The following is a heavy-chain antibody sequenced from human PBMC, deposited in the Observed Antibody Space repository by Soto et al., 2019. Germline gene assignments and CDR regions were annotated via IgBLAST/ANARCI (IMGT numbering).Heavy chain of an antibody. CDR2: IIPIFGTA. J-gene: IGHJ6*02. CDR3: CRGVTIFGVARGFSPYGMDV. Sequence: QVQLVQSGAEVKKPGSSVKVSCKASGGTFSSYAISWVRQAPGQGLEWMGGIIPIFGTANYAQKFQGRVTITADESTSTAYMELSSLRSEDTAVYYCCRGVTIFGVARGFSPYGMDVWGQGTTVTVSS. D-gene: IGHD3-3*01. CDR1: GGTFSSYA. V-gene: IGHV1-69*12.